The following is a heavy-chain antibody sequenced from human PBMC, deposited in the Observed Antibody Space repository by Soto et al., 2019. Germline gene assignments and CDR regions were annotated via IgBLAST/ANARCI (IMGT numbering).Heavy chain of an antibody. CDR1: GFTFTSSA. V-gene: IGHV1-58*01. J-gene: IGHJ4*02. CDR3: AAGYSGYDSPIY. CDR2: IVVGSGNT. D-gene: IGHD5-12*01. Sequence: SVKVSCKASGFTFTSSAVQWVRQARGQRLEWIGWIVVGSGNTNYAQRFQERVTITRDMSTSTAYMELSSLRSEDTAVYYCAAGYSGYDSPIYWGQGTLVTVSS.